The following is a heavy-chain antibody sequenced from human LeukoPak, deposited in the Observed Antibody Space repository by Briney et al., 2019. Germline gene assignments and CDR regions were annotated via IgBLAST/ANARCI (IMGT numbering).Heavy chain of an antibody. Sequence: GGSLRLSCAASGFTFTTYGMHWVRQAPGKGLEWVAVISYDGSNKYYADSVKGRFTISRDNSKNSLYLQMKSLRAEDTAVYYCARVSTVTERYWGRGTLVTVSS. CDR3: ARVSTVTERY. CDR1: GFTFTTYG. D-gene: IGHD2-21*02. J-gene: IGHJ4*02. CDR2: ISYDGSNK. V-gene: IGHV3-30*03.